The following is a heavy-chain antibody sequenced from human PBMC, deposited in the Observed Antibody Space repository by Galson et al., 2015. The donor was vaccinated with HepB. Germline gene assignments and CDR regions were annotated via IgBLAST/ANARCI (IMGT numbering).Heavy chain of an antibody. Sequence: SLRLSCAASGFTFSSYWMSWVRQAPGKGLEWVANIKQDGSEKYYVDSVKGRFTISRDNAKNSLYLQMNSLRAEDTAVYYCARGGGLELRPDFDYWGQGTLVTVSS. V-gene: IGHV3-7*03. CDR1: GFTFSSYW. J-gene: IGHJ4*02. D-gene: IGHD1-7*01. CDR3: ARGGGLELRPDFDY. CDR2: IKQDGSEK.